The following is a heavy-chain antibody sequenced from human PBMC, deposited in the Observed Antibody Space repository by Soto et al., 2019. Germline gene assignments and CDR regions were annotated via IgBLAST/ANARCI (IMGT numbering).Heavy chain of an antibody. CDR1: GFSLSTRGVG. Sequence: QITLNESGPTLVKPTQTLTLTCTFSGFSLSTRGVGVGWIRQPPGKALEWLALLYWDDDERYSPSLISRLSITQDTSKNQVFLTMTNVDPVDTATYYCAHRPRGFTYFFDYWGQGTLVTVSS. CDR3: AHRPRGFTYFFDY. V-gene: IGHV2-5*02. J-gene: IGHJ4*02. CDR2: LYWDDDE.